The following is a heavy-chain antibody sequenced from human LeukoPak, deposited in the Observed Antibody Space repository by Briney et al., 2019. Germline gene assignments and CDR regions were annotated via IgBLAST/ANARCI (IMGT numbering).Heavy chain of an antibody. V-gene: IGHV1-18*01. CDR2: ISAYNGNT. Sequence: ASVKVSCKASGYTFTSYGISWVRHAPGQGLEWMGWISAYNGNTNYEQNLQGRVNMTTDTSKSKAYMELRSLRSDDTAVYYCARDPDYSDSTNWFDPWGQGTLVTVSS. D-gene: IGHD4-17*01. CDR3: ARDPDYSDSTNWFDP. CDR1: GYTFTSYG. J-gene: IGHJ5*02.